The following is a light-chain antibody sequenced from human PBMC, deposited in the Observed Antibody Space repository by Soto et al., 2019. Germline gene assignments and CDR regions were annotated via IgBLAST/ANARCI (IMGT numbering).Light chain of an antibody. CDR1: QSVTGSY. CDR2: GAS. V-gene: IGKV3-20*01. J-gene: IGKJ1*01. Sequence: EIVLTQSPGTLSLSPGERATLSCRSSQSVTGSYLAWYQQRPGQAPRLHIYGASSRATGIPERFSGSVSVTDFTLTISRLEPEDFAVYYCQQYGVSPKTFGQGTKVEIQ. CDR3: QQYGVSPKT.